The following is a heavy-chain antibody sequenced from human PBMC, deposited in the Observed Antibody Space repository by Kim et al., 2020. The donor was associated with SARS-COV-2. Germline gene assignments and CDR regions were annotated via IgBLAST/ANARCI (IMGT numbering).Heavy chain of an antibody. V-gene: IGHV1-8*01. Sequence: ASVKVSCKASGYTFTSYDINWVRQATGQGLEWMGWMNPNSGNTGYAQKFQGRVTMTRNTSISTAYMELSSLRSEDTAVYYCATAIDYDILTGSFADAFDIWGQGTMVTVSS. D-gene: IGHD3-9*01. CDR2: MNPNSGNT. J-gene: IGHJ3*02. CDR1: GYTFTSYD. CDR3: ATAIDYDILTGSFADAFDI.